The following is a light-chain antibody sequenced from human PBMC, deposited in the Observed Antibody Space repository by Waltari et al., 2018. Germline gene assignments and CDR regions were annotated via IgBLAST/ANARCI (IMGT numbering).Light chain of an antibody. CDR2: GNR. J-gene: IGLJ1*01. CDR1: SANIGANYD. CDR3: QSYDSSLSRYV. V-gene: IGLV1-40*01. Sequence: QSVLTQPPSVSGAPGQRVTISCTGSSANIGANYDVHWYQQVPGTAPKLIIYGNRNRPSGVPDRFSASKSGTSASLSITGLQADDEADYYCQSYDSSLSRYVFGSGTEVTVL.